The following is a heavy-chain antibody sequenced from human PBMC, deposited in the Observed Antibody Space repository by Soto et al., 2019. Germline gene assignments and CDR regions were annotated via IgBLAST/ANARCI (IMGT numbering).Heavy chain of an antibody. J-gene: IGHJ4*02. CDR1: GYTFTSYG. CDR2: INPSGGST. Sequence: EASVKVSCKASGYTFTSYGISWVRQAPGQGLEWMGMINPSGGSTTYAQKFQGRVTMTTDTSTSTAYMELRSLRSDDTAVYYCARDAPPADYWGQGTLVTVSS. CDR3: ARDAPPADY. V-gene: IGHV1-18*01.